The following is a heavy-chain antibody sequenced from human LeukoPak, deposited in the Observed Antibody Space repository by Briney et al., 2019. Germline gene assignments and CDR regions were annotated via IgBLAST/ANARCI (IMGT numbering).Heavy chain of an antibody. D-gene: IGHD2-2*02. V-gene: IGHV3-33*01. CDR2: IAYDGSRA. J-gene: IGHJ4*02. CDR1: GFTFGGYG. Sequence: GRSLILSCAGSGFTFGGYGMHWFRQTPGKGLEWVAVIAYDGSRAFYADSVKGRFTIARDNSKNTMSVQMDDLRAEDTAVYYCTRYTNDHFDYWGQGTLVTVPS. CDR3: TRYTNDHFDY.